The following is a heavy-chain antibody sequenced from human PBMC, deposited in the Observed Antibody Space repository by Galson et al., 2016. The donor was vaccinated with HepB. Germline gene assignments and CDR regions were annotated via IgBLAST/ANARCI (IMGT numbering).Heavy chain of an antibody. Sequence: SLRLSCAASGFTFSSYGMYWVRQAPGKGLEWVTTIWYDGSNKYYADSVKGRFTNSRDNSKNTLYLQMNSLRAEDTAVYYCARDGWLTGRGIRGGLDVWGSGTTVTVSS. V-gene: IGHV3-33*07. CDR1: GFTFSSYG. D-gene: IGHD5-24*01. CDR2: IWYDGSNK. J-gene: IGHJ6*04. CDR3: ARDGWLTGRGIRGGLDV.